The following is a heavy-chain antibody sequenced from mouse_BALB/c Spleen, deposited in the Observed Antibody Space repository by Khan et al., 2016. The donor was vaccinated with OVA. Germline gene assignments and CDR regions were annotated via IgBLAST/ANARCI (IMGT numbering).Heavy chain of an antibody. CDR1: GYTFTTYT. V-gene: IGHV1-4*01. D-gene: IGHD2-14*01. CDR2: IIPSNDYT. J-gene: IGHJ3*01. CDR3: VREGAYYGSDGGFAY. Sequence: QVQLQQSGAELARPGASAKMSCKASGYTFTTYTIHWVKQRPGQGLEWIGYIIPSNDYTNYNQKFKDRATLIADKSSSTTYNQLGSVTSEDSAVYYCVREGAYYGSDGGFAYWGQGILVTVSA.